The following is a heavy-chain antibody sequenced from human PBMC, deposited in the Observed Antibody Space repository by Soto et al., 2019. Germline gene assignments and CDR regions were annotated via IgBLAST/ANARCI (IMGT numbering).Heavy chain of an antibody. CDR1: GFTFSSYG. CDR3: AKPRGVRLYSWGGWFDP. CDR2: ISYDGSNK. V-gene: IGHV3-30*18. Sequence: QVQLVESGGGVVQPGRSLRLSCAASGFTFSSYGTHWVRQAPGKGLEWVGVISYDGSNKYYADSVKGRFTISRDNSKNTLYLQMTSLRSEDTAVYYCAKPRGVRLYSWGGWFDPWGQGTLVTVSS. J-gene: IGHJ5*02. D-gene: IGHD1-20*01.